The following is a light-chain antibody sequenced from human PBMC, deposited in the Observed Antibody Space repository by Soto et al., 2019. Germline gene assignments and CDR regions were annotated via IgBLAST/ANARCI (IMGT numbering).Light chain of an antibody. V-gene: IGLV2-14*01. CDR1: SSDVGAYNY. J-gene: IGLJ1*01. CDR2: EVS. CDR3: SSYTTSATYV. Sequence: QSALTQPASVSGSPGQSITISCTGTSSDVGAYNYVSWYQHYPGKAPKLMIYEVSNGPSGDSNRFSGSKSGNTASLTISGLQAEDEADYYCSSYTTSATYVFGSGTKLTVL.